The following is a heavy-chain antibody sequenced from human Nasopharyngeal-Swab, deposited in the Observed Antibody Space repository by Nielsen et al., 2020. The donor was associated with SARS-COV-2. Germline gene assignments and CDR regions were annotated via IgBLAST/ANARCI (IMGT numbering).Heavy chain of an antibody. Sequence: VRQMPGKGLEWVGRIKSKTDGGTTDYAAPVKGRFTISRDDSKNTLYLQMNSLKTEDTAVYYYTTDGMVRVSWGQGTLVTVSS. V-gene: IGHV3-15*01. CDR3: TTDGMVRVS. D-gene: IGHD3-10*01. J-gene: IGHJ5*02. CDR2: IKSKTDGGTT.